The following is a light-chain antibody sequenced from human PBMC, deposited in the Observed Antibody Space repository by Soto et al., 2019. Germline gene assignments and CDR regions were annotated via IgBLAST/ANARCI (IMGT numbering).Light chain of an antibody. Sequence: QSVVSQPPSASGTPGQRVTISCSGSSSNIGRNYVYWYQQFPGTAPKLLIFKNDQRPSGVPDRFSDSKSGTSASLAISGLRSEDEADYYCATWDASLSGWVFGGGTKLTVL. CDR3: ATWDASLSGWV. CDR1: SSNIGRNY. V-gene: IGLV1-47*01. CDR2: KND. J-gene: IGLJ3*02.